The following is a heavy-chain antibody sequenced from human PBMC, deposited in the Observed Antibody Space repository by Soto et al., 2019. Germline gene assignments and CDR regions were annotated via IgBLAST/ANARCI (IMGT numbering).Heavy chain of an antibody. CDR1: GFTFSSYA. Sequence: EVQLLEAGGGLVQPGGSLRLACAASGFTFSSYAMSWVRQAPGKGLEWVSAISGSGGSTYDADSVKGRFTISRDNSKNTLYLQMNSLRAEDTAVYYCAKSPPYYDSSGYYYDAFDIWGQGTMVTVSS. CDR2: ISGSGGST. V-gene: IGHV3-23*01. J-gene: IGHJ3*02. CDR3: AKSPPYYDSSGYYYDAFDI. D-gene: IGHD3-22*01.